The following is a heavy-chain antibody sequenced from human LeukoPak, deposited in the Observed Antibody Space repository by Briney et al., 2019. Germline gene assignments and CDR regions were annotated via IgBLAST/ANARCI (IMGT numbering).Heavy chain of an antibody. D-gene: IGHD1-26*01. J-gene: IGHJ4*02. CDR2: IYPGDSDT. CDR1: GYIFTSYW. CDR3: ARRSGSFQGDYNFDY. Sequence: GESLKISCKGSGYIFTSYWIAWVRQMPGKGLEWMGIIYPGDSDTRYSPSFQGQVAISADKSISTAYLQWSSLKASDTAMYYCARRSGSFQGDYNFDYWGQGTLVTVSS. V-gene: IGHV5-51*01.